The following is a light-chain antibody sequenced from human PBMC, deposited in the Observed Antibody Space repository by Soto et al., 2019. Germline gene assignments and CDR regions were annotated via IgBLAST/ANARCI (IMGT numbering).Light chain of an antibody. CDR3: SSYTTSNTRQIV. CDR2: EVS. CDR1: SSDVEIYNL. J-gene: IGLJ1*01. V-gene: IGLV2-14*02. Sequence: QSALTQPASVSGSPGQSIAISCTGTSSDVEIYNLVSWYQQHPGKAPKLIIYEVSKRPSGVSNRFSGSKSGSTASLTISGLQAEDKADYYCSSYTTSNTRQIVFGTGTKVTVL.